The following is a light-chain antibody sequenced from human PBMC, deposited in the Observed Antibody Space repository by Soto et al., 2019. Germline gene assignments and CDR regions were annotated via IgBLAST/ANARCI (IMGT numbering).Light chain of an antibody. CDR1: SSDVGGYNY. J-gene: IGLJ2*01. Sequence: QSVLTQPASVSGSPGQSITISCTGNSSDVGGYNYVSWYQQHPGKAPKLMIYEVSYRPSGVSNRFSGSKSGNTASLTISGLQAEDEADYYCSSYTSSTTVVFGGGTKVTVL. V-gene: IGLV2-14*01. CDR3: SSYTSSTTVV. CDR2: EVS.